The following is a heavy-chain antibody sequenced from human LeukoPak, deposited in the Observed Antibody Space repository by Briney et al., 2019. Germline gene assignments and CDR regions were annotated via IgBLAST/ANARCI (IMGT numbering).Heavy chain of an antibody. Sequence: ASVKVSCKASGYTFTSYYMHWVRQAPGQGLEWMEIINPSGGSTSYAQKFQGRVTMTRDTSTSTVYMELSSLRSEDTAVYYCARSYGSGSYYNNWFDPWGQGTLVTVSS. CDR1: GYTFTSYY. CDR3: ARSYGSGSYYNNWFDP. V-gene: IGHV1-46*01. J-gene: IGHJ5*02. CDR2: INPSGGST. D-gene: IGHD3-10*01.